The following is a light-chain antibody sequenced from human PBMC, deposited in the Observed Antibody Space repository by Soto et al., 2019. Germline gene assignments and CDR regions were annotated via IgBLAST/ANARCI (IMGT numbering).Light chain of an antibody. V-gene: IGLV1-51*01. CDR2: DND. CDR1: SSNIGDNY. CDR3: GTWDSSLSVAV. J-gene: IGLJ7*01. Sequence: QSELTQPPSVSAAAGQKVTISCSGSSSNIGDNYVSWYQQVPGTAPKLLIYDNDQRSSGTPDRFSAYKSGTSATLGITGLQTGDEADYYCGTWDSSLSVAVFGGGTQLIVL.